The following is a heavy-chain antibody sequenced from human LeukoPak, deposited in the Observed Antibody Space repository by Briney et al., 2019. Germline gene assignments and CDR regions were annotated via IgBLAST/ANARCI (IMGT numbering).Heavy chain of an antibody. V-gene: IGHV3-23*01. J-gene: IGHJ4*02. CDR1: GFTFSSYA. D-gene: IGHD3-22*01. CDR2: ISGSGGST. Sequence: GGSLRLSCAASGFTFSSYATSWVRQAPGKGLEWVSAISGSGGSTYYADSVKGRFTISRDNSKNTLYLQMNSLRAEDTAVYYCAKPHLYYYDSSGYSYYFDYWGQGTLVTVSS. CDR3: AKPHLYYYDSSGYSYYFDY.